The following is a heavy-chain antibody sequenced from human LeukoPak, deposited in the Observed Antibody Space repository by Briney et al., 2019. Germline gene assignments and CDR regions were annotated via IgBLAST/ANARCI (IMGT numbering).Heavy chain of an antibody. D-gene: IGHD3-9*01. Sequence: ASVKVSCKASGYTFTGYYMHWVRQAPGQGLEWMGWISAYNGNTNYAQKLQGRVTMTTDTSTSTAYMELRSLRSDDTAVYYCARGGYDILTGYPSDYWGQGTLVTVSS. CDR2: ISAYNGNT. V-gene: IGHV1-18*04. J-gene: IGHJ4*02. CDR3: ARGGYDILTGYPSDY. CDR1: GYTFTGYY.